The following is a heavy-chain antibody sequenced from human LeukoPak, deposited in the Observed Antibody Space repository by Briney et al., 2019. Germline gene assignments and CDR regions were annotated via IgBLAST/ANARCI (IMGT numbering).Heavy chain of an antibody. CDR1: GFTFSIYG. Sequence: TGGSLRLSCAASGFTFSIYGMHWVRQAPGQGLEWVALLRNDGSTKYYAGSVKARFTISRDNSKNTLYLEMNSLRAEDTAVYYCARNIRGYYFDYWGQGTLVTVSS. J-gene: IGHJ4*02. D-gene: IGHD3-16*01. V-gene: IGHV3-30*02. CDR2: LRNDGSTK. CDR3: ARNIRGYYFDY.